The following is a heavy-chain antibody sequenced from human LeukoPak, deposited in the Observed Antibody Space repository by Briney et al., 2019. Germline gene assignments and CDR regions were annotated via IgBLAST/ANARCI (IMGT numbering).Heavy chain of an antibody. CDR2: IKQEGSEK. CDR3: AREEYGSGSYYY. Sequence: GGSLRLSCAAPGFTFSSDWVSPVRQAPGKGGGWVAKIKQEGSEKYYVDSVKGRFTISRDNAKNSMYLQMNSLRAEDTAVYYCAREEYGSGSYYYWGQGTLVTVSS. CDR1: GFTFSSDW. D-gene: IGHD3-10*01. V-gene: IGHV3-7*01. J-gene: IGHJ4*02.